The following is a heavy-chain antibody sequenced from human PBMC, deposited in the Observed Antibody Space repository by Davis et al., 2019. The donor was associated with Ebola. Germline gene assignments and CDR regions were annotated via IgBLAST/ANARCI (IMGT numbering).Heavy chain of an antibody. Sequence: PSETLSLTCAVSGGSISSSNWWSWVRQPPGKGLEWIGEIYHTGNTNYNPSLKSRVTFSVDKSKNQFSLKLSSVTAADTAVYYCARGPPYYNNRWQYYYYMDAWGKGTTVTVSS. V-gene: IGHV4-4*02. J-gene: IGHJ6*03. CDR2: IYHTGNT. CDR3: ARGPPYYNNRWQYYYYMDA. CDR1: GGSISSSNW. D-gene: IGHD6-13*01.